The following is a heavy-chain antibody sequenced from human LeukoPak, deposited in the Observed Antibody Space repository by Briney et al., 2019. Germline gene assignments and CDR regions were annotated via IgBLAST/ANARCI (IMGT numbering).Heavy chain of an antibody. V-gene: IGHV4-59*12. CDR3: ARGRTGYQLLPTKKNYQYSYMDV. J-gene: IGHJ6*03. Sequence: SETLSLTCTVSGGSISSYYWSWIRQPPGKGLEWIGYIYYSGSTNYNPSLKSRVTISVDTSKNHFSLKLSSLTAADTAVYYCARGRTGYQLLPTKKNYQYSYMDVWGKGTTVTVSS. CDR1: GGSISSYY. D-gene: IGHD2-2*01. CDR2: IYYSGST.